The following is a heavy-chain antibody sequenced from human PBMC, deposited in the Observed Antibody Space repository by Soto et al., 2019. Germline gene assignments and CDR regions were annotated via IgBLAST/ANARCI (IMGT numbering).Heavy chain of an antibody. J-gene: IGHJ6*02. CDR2: IYPGDSDT. V-gene: IGHV5-51*01. D-gene: IGHD6-6*01. Sequence: GESLKISCKGSGYSFTSYCIGWVRQMPGKGLEWMGIIYPGDSDTRYSPSFQGQVTISADKSISTAYLQWSSLKASDTAMYYCARHARRSSSSDYYYGMDVWGQGTTVTVSS. CDR1: GYSFTSYC. CDR3: ARHARRSSSSDYYYGMDV.